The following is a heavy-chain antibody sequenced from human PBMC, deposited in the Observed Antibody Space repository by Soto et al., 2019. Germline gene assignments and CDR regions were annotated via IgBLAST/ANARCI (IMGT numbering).Heavy chain of an antibody. D-gene: IGHD4-4*01. CDR2: IYYSGNT. V-gene: IGHV4-39*01. CDR3: ARHNSNLRNKWFDP. CDR1: GGSLSSSRYY. J-gene: IGHJ5*02. Sequence: TLSLTCTVSGGSLSSSRYYWGWIRQPPGKGLEWIGTIYYSGNTYYNPSLTSRVTISVDTSKNQFSLKLSSVTAADTAVYYCARHNSNLRNKWFDPWGHGTLVTVSS.